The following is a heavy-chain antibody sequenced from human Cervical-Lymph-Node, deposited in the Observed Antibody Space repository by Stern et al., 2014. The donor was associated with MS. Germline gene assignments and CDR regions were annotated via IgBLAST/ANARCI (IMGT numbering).Heavy chain of an antibody. V-gene: IGHV3-33*01. CDR1: GFSFSRYA. CDR2: IWYDGSNP. J-gene: IGHJ4*02. CDR3: ASAYSSSHYYFDY. Sequence: VQLVEPGGGVVQPGRSLRLSCAAPGFSFSRYAMHWVRQAPGKGLEWVALIWYDGSNPYYADSVTGRFTISRDNFKNTLYLQMNSLRAEDTAVYYCASAYSSSHYYFDYWGQGTLVTVSS. D-gene: IGHD6-13*01.